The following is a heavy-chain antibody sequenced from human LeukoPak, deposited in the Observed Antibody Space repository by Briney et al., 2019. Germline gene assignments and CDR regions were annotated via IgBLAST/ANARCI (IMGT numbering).Heavy chain of an antibody. CDR3: ARGRAPSSSPIYYFDY. Sequence: ASVKVSCKASGGTFSSYAISWVRQAPGQGLEWMGGIIPIFGTANYAQKFQGRVTITADESTSTAYVELSSLRSEDTAVYYCARGRAPSSSPIYYFDYWGQGTLVTVSS. CDR2: IIPIFGTA. CDR1: GGTFSSYA. D-gene: IGHD6-13*01. V-gene: IGHV1-69*13. J-gene: IGHJ4*02.